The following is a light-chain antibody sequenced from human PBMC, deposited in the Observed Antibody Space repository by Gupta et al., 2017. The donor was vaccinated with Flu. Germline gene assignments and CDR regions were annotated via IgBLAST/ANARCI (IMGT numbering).Light chain of an antibody. CDR2: EDS. J-gene: IGLJ2*01. V-gene: IGLV2-11*01. CDR1: SSDDGGYNY. Sequence: QSALTQPLAVSASPGRSVTTTCTGTSSDDGGYNYVSWYQQHPGTAPKLMMYEDSKRPSGVPDRFSGSKSGTTASLSISGLQAEDEADYYCCSCEGSYTSVVFGGGTKLTVL. CDR3: CSCEGSYTSVV.